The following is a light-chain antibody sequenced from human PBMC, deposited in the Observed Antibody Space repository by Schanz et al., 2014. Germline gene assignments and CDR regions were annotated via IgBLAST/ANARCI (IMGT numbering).Light chain of an antibody. V-gene: IGKV3-20*01. CDR2: GAS. CDR3: QHYSLSPL. Sequence: EIVMTQSPATLSLSPGERATLSCRASQSVSSYLAWYQQKPGQAPNVLIYGASGRATGIPDRFSGSGSGTDFTLTISRLEPEDFAVYYCQHYSLSPLFGQGTKVDI. CDR1: QSVSSY. J-gene: IGKJ1*01.